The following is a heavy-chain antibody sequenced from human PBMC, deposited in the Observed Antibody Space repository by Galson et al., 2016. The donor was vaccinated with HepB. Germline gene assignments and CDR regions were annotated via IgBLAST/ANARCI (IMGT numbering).Heavy chain of an antibody. J-gene: IGHJ4*02. CDR3: ARGEGGVGSLDS. CDR2: IYPGDSDT. CDR1: GYNFTKYW. V-gene: IGHV5-51*01. D-gene: IGHD2-8*02. Sequence: QSGAEVKKPGESLTISCTGSGYNFTKYWIAWVRQMPGKGLEWMGIIYPGDSDTRYGPPFQGQVTIPADKSISTRDLQWCSLKSSDTALYFRARGEGGVGSLDSWGQGTLVTVSS.